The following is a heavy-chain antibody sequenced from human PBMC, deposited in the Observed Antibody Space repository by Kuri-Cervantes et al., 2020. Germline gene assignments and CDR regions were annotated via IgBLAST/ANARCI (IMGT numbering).Heavy chain of an antibody. CDR2: TKNKTNRGTT. Sequence: GGSLRLSCTASGFTFGDYAMSWFRQAPGKGLEWVGFTKNKTNRGTTEYAASVKGRFTISSDDSKSIAYLQLNSLKTEDTAIYYCITNLASIHTWHFVYWGQGTLVTVSS. CDR3: ITNLASIHTWHFVY. V-gene: IGHV3-49*03. J-gene: IGHJ4*02. CDR1: GFTFGDYA.